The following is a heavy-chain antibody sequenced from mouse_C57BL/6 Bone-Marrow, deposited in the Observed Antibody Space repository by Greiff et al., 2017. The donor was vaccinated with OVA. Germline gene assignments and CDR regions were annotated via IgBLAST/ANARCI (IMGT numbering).Heavy chain of an antibody. J-gene: IGHJ2*01. D-gene: IGHD2-4*01. Sequence: EVKLVESGEGLVKPGGSLKLSCAASGFTFSSYAMSWVRQTPEKRLEWVAYISSGGDYIYYADTVKGRFTISRDNARNTLYLQMSSLKSEDTAMYYCTRGYDYDDYFDYWGQGTTLTVSS. V-gene: IGHV5-9-1*02. CDR1: GFTFSSYA. CDR2: ISSGGDYI. CDR3: TRGYDYDDYFDY.